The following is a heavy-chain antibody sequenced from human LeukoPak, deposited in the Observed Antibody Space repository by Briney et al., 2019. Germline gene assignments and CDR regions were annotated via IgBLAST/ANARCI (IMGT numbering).Heavy chain of an antibody. CDR2: INPNSGGT. J-gene: IGHJ4*02. V-gene: IGHV1-2*02. CDR1: GYTFTGYY. Sequence: APVKVSCKASGYTFTGYYMRWVRQAPGQGLEWMGWINPNSGGTNHAQKFQGRVTMTRDTSISTAYMELSRLRSDDTAVYYCARDRLLDADDYYGFYYFDYWGQGTLVTVSS. D-gene: IGHD3-10*01. CDR3: ARDRLLDADDYYGFYYFDY.